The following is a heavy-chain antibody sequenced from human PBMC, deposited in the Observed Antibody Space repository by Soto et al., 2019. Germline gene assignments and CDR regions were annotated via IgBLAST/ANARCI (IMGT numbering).Heavy chain of an antibody. V-gene: IGHV4-31*03. CDR1: GGSISSGGYY. Sequence: SETLSLTCTVSGGSISSGGYYWSWIRQHPGKGLEWIGYIYYSGSTYYNPSLKSRVTISVDTSKNQFSLKLSSVTAADTAVYYCARGLLSSSGWYSVEWFDPWGQGTLVTVSS. CDR2: IYYSGST. D-gene: IGHD6-19*01. J-gene: IGHJ5*02. CDR3: ARGLLSSSGWYSVEWFDP.